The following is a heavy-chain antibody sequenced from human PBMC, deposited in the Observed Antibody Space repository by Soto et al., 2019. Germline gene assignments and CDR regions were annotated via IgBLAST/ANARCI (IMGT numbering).Heavy chain of an antibody. CDR2: INHSGST. D-gene: IGHD3-3*01. V-gene: IGHV4-34*01. CDR1: GGSFSGYY. CDR3: ARGLRGYDFWSRPPPFYMDV. J-gene: IGHJ6*03. Sequence: PSETLSLTCAVYGGSFSGYYWSWIRQPPGKGLEWIEEINHSGSTNYNPSLKSRVTISVDTSKNQFSLKLSSVTAADTAVYYCARGLRGYDFWSRPPPFYMDVWGKGTTVTVSS.